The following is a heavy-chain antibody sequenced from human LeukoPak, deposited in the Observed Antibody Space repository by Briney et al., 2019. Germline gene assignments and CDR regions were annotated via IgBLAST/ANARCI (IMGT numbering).Heavy chain of an antibody. V-gene: IGHV4-4*02. J-gene: IGHJ4*02. CDR3: AREGGPYRPLDY. CDR2: VNLRGST. Sequence: PSGTLSPTCGVSGGSITNTNYWTWVRQHPGKGLEWNGEVNLRGSTNCNPSVMGRVAISVDTSENHISLQLTSVTAADTAVYYCAREGGPYRPLDYSGQGTLVTVSS. CDR1: GGSITNTNY.